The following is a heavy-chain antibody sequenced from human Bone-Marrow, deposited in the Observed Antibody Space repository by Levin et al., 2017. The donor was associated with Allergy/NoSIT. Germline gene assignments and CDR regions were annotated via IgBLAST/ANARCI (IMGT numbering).Heavy chain of an antibody. CDR1: GGSISSYY. J-gene: IGHJ6*03. CDR3: ARATYYGSSPYYYYYMDV. D-gene: IGHD3-10*01. V-gene: IGHV4-59*01. Sequence: ASETLSLTCTVSGGSISSYYWSWLRQPPGKGLEWIGHIYYSGSTKYNPSLKSRVTILVDTSMNQFSLKLSSVTAADTAVYYCARATYYGSSPYYYYYMDVWGKGTTVTVSS. CDR2: IYYSGST.